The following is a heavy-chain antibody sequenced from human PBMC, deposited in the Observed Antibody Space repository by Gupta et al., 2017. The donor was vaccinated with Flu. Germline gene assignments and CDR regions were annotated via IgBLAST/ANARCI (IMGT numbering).Heavy chain of an antibody. CDR1: GGTFSSYA. V-gene: IGHV1-69*01. Sequence: QVQLVQSGAEVKKPGSSVKVSCQAPGGTFSSYAISLVRQAPGQGLEWMGGIIPIVGTANYAQKFQGRVTITADESTSTAYMELSSLRSEDTAVYYCARAPIAVAGTEGRYYYYGMDVWGQGTTVTVSS. J-gene: IGHJ6*02. D-gene: IGHD6-19*01. CDR3: ARAPIAVAGTEGRYYYYGMDV. CDR2: IIPIVGTA.